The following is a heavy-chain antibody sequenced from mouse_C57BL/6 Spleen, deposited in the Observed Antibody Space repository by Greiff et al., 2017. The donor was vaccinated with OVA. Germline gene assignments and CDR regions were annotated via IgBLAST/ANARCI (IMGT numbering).Heavy chain of an antibody. D-gene: IGHD3-2*02. V-gene: IGHV1-53*01. J-gene: IGHJ4*01. Sequence: QVHVKQSGTELVKPGASVKLSCKASGYTFTSYWMHWVKQRPGQGLEWIGNINPSNGGTNYNEKFKSKATLTVDKSSSTAYMQLSSLTSEDSAVYYCARGGVDSSTRGAMDYWGQGTSVTVSS. CDR1: GYTFTSYW. CDR2: INPSNGGT. CDR3: ARGGVDSSTRGAMDY.